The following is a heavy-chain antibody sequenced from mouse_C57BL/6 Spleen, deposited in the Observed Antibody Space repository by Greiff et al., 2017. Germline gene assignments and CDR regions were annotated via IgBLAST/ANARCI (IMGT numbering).Heavy chain of an antibody. Sequence: EVKLMESGGDLVKPGGSLKLSCAASGFTFSSYGMSWVRQTPDKRLEWVATISSGGSYTYYPDSVKGRFTISRDNAKNTLYLQMSSLKSEDTAMYYGAGHNHDYDGRAWFAYWGQGTLVTVSA. CDR3: AGHNHDYDGRAWFAY. V-gene: IGHV5-6*01. J-gene: IGHJ3*01. CDR2: ISSGGSYT. D-gene: IGHD2-4*01. CDR1: GFTFSSYG.